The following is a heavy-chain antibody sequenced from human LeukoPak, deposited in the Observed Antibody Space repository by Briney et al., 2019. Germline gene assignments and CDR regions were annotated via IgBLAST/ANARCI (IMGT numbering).Heavy chain of an antibody. D-gene: IGHD2-15*01. CDR3: ARAIKVVADPFHRSYYFNY. J-gene: IGHJ4*02. Sequence: GGSLRLSCAASGFTFSSYAMHWVRQAPGKGLEYVSAISSNGGSTYYANSVKGRFTISRDNSKNTLYLQMGSLRAEDMAVYYCARAIKVVADPFHRSYYFNYWGQGTLVTVAS. CDR2: ISSNGGST. CDR1: GFTFSSYA. V-gene: IGHV3-64*01.